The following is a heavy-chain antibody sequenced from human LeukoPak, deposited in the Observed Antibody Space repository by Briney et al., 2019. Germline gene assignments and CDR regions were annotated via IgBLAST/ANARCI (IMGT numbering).Heavy chain of an antibody. Sequence: GGSLRLSCAASGFTFSSYSMNWVRQAPGKGLEWVSSISGSSSYIYYADSVKGRFTISRDNAKNSLYLQMNSLRAKDTAVYYCAREGPEMATPHFDYWGQGTLVTVSS. D-gene: IGHD5-24*01. J-gene: IGHJ4*02. V-gene: IGHV3-21*01. CDR3: AREGPEMATPHFDY. CDR2: ISGSSSYI. CDR1: GFTFSSYS.